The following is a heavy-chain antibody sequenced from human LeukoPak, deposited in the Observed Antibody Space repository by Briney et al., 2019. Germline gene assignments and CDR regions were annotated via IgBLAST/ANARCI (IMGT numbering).Heavy chain of an antibody. CDR3: ARDRGGLFDTGTLMH. D-gene: IGHD3-10*01. CDR1: GFSFGPHA. Sequence: GGSLRLSCAGSGFSFGPHAMSWVRQAPGKGLEWVSGIAGSDDSTHYADSVKGRFTISRDNSRQTLFLQMNSLRAEDTAVYYCARDRGGLFDTGTLMHWGLGTLVTVSS. CDR2: IAGSDDST. J-gene: IGHJ1*01. V-gene: IGHV3-23*01.